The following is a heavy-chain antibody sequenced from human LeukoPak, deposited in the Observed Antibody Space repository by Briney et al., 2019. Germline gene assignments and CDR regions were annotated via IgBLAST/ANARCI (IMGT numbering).Heavy chain of an antibody. CDR1: GGSISSGGYY. CDR3: ARDSPYSSSWYYFDY. Sequence: PSETLSLTCTVSGGSISSGGYYWSWIRQHPGTGLEWIGYIYYSGSTYYNPSLKSRVTISVDTSKNQFSLKLSSVTAADTAVYYCARDSPYSSSWYYFDYWGQGTLVTVSS. CDR2: IYYSGST. D-gene: IGHD6-13*01. V-gene: IGHV4-31*03. J-gene: IGHJ4*02.